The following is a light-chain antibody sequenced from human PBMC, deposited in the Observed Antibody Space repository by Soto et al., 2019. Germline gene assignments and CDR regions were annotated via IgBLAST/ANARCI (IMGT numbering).Light chain of an antibody. CDR2: EVT. V-gene: IGLV2-14*01. CDR3: SSYTNINTRAGV. Sequence: QSALTQPASMSGSPGQSITISCTGTSGDIGSYNRVSWYQQHPGKAPKLIIYEVTDRPSGVSNRFSGSKSGNTASLTISGLQAEDEAEYYCSSYTNINTRAGVFGTGTKLTVL. J-gene: IGLJ1*01. CDR1: SGDIGSYNR.